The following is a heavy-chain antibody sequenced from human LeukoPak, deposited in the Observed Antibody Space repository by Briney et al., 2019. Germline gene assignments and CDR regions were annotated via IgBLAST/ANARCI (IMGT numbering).Heavy chain of an antibody. CDR3: ARVRGPRGAFDI. D-gene: IGHD2-15*01. Sequence: ASVKVSCKASGYTFTGYYMHWVRQAPGQGLEWMGIINPSGGSTSYAQKFQGRVTMTRDMSTSTVYMELSSLRSEDTAVYYCARVRGPRGAFDIWGQGTMVTVSS. CDR2: INPSGGST. V-gene: IGHV1-46*01. J-gene: IGHJ3*02. CDR1: GYTFTGYY.